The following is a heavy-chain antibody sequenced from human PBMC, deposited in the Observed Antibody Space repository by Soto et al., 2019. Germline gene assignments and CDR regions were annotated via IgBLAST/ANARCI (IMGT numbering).Heavy chain of an antibody. D-gene: IGHD3-3*01. CDR1: GYIFTNYR. V-gene: IGHV1-18*01. J-gene: IGHJ4*02. Sequence: QVQLVQSGAEVKKPGASVKVSCKTSGYIFTNYRISWVRQAPGQGLEWMGWISAYNGNTNYPQKLQDRVTMTTDTSTSTAYMELRSLRADDTAVYYCAVGSGGYYYFDYWGQGTLVTVYS. CDR3: AVGSGGYYYFDY. CDR2: ISAYNGNT.